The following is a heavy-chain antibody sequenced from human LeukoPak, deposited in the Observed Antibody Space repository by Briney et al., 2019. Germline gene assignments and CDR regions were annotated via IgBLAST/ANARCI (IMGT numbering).Heavy chain of an antibody. CDR2: IKRNSDTI. V-gene: IGHV3-48*04. Sequence: GGSLRLSCAASGFAFRIYSMDWVRQAPGKGLEWVAYIKRNSDTIYYADSVKGGFTISGDIDKNAVYLQMNTQRREDTAVYYCARERGYCSGTTCYGFDYWGQGTLVTVSS. J-gene: IGHJ4*02. CDR3: ARERGYCSGTTCYGFDY. D-gene: IGHD2-2*01. CDR1: GFAFRIYS.